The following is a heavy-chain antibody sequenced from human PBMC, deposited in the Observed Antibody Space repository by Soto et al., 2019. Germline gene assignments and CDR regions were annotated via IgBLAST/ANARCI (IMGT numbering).Heavy chain of an antibody. V-gene: IGHV4-34*01. D-gene: IGHD6-13*01. CDR3: ATITKDYSSSLCTD. CDR2: INHSRST. Sequence: QVQLQQWGAGLLKPSETLSLTCAVYGGSFSDYYWSWIRKPPGKGLEWIGEINHSRSTNYNPSLKRRVTISVDTSKNSFSLKLSSVTSAYTAVYYCATITKDYSSSLCTDWGQGTLVTVSS. CDR1: GGSFSDYY. J-gene: IGHJ4*02.